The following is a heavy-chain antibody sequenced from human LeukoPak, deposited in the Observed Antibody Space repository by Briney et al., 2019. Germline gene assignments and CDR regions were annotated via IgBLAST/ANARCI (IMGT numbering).Heavy chain of an antibody. J-gene: IGHJ5*02. Sequence: GRSLRLSCAASGFTFSSYTMHWVRQAPGKGLEWVAVISYEGSNENYADSVKGRFTISRDNSKNTLYLQLNSLRAEDTAVYYCARGRYIAAAGRGGFDPWGQGTLVTVSS. D-gene: IGHD6-13*01. CDR2: ISYEGSNE. CDR1: GFTFSSYT. V-gene: IGHV3-30-3*01. CDR3: ARGRYIAAAGRGGFDP.